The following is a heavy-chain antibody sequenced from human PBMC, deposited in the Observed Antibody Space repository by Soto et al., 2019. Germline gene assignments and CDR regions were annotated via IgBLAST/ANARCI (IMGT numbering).Heavy chain of an antibody. V-gene: IGHV3-23*01. CDR1: DFTFGDSA. Sequence: GGSLRLSCAASDFTFGDSAVHLVRQAPGKGLEWVSAISGSGGSTYYADSVKGRFTISRDNSKNTLYLQMNSLRAEDTAVYHCAKDRTIVGALDPWGQGTLVTVSS. J-gene: IGHJ5*02. CDR3: AKDRTIVGALDP. CDR2: ISGSGGST. D-gene: IGHD1-26*01.